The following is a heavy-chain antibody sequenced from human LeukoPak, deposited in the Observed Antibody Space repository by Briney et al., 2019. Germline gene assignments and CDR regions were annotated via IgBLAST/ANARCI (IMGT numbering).Heavy chain of an antibody. D-gene: IGHD3-3*01. CDR1: VYTFTTYS. CDR3: AAYDFWSGYPLDP. V-gene: IGHV1-18*01. CDR2: ISPSNGHT. J-gene: IGHJ5*02. Sequence: GASVKVSCKTSVYTFTTYSIIWVRQAPGQGLEWVGWISPSNGHTNYAQKLQDRVTMTTYTSTSTVYMELRSLRSDDTAVYYCAAYDFWSGYPLDPWGQGTLVTVSS.